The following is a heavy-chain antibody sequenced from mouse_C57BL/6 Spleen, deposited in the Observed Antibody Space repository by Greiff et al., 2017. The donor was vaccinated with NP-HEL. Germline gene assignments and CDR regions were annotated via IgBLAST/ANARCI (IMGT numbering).Heavy chain of an antibody. CDR1: GYTFTSYW. CDR3: ARASYGNYAMDY. Sequence: QVQLQQPGAELVKPGASVKLSCKASGYTFTSYWMQWVKQRPGQGLEWIGEIDPSDSYTNYNQKFKGKATLTVDTSSSTAYMQLSSLTSEDSAVYYCARASYGNYAMDYWGQGTSVTVSS. CDR2: IDPSDSYT. J-gene: IGHJ4*01. D-gene: IGHD2-10*01. V-gene: IGHV1-50*01.